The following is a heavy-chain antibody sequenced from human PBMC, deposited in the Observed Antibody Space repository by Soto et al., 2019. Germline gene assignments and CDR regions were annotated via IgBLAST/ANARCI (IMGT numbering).Heavy chain of an antibody. J-gene: IGHJ6*02. CDR1: GYSFTSYW. CDR2: IDPSDSYT. Sequence: PGESLKISCXGSGYSFTSYWISWVRQMPGKGLEWMGRIDPSDSYTNYSPSFQGHVTISADKSISTAYLQWSSLKASDTAMYYCARLNLKATVANYYYYGMDVWGQGTTVTVSS. V-gene: IGHV5-10-1*01. D-gene: IGHD4-4*01. CDR3: ARLNLKATVANYYYYGMDV.